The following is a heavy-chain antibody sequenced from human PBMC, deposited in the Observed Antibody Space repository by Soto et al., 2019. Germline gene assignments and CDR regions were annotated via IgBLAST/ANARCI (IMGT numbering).Heavy chain of an antibody. D-gene: IGHD5-12*01. CDR1: EFRFGAYY. Sequence: EEQLVESGSALVQPGGSLRLSCAASEFRFGAYYMSWVRQAPGKGLEWVANIKQDGSETYYTDSVKGRSTISRDNAKSSLYLLMHGLRVEDTAVYYCARDGYAGAFDLWGRGILVPVSS. V-gene: IGHV3-7*03. CDR3: ARDGYAGAFDL. J-gene: IGHJ4*02. CDR2: IKQDGSET.